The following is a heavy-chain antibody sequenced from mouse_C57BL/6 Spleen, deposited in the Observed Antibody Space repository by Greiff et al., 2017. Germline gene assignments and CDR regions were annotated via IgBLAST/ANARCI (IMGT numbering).Heavy chain of an antibody. D-gene: IGHD4-1*01. CDR1: GFTFSDYG. J-gene: IGHJ1*03. Sequence: EVKVVESGGGLVKPGGSLKLSCAASGFTFSDYGMHWVRQAPEKGLEWVAYISSGSSTIYYADTVKGRFTISRDNAKNTLFLQMTSLRSEDTAMYYCASPNWYWYFDVWGTGTTVTVSS. CDR3: ASPNWYWYFDV. CDR2: ISSGSSTI. V-gene: IGHV5-17*01.